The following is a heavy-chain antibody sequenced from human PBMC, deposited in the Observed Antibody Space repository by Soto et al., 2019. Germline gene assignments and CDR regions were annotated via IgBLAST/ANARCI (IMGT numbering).Heavy chain of an antibody. CDR3: ARDLQDYYGMDV. J-gene: IGHJ6*02. CDR2: ISYDGSNK. CDR1: GFTFSSYA. Sequence: QVQLVESGGGVVQPGRSLRLSCAASGFTFSSYAMHWVRQAPGKGLEWVAVISYDGSNKYYADSVKGRFTISRDNSKNTLYLQMNSLRAEDTAVYYCARDLQDYYGMDVWGQGPTVTVSS. V-gene: IGHV3-30-3*01.